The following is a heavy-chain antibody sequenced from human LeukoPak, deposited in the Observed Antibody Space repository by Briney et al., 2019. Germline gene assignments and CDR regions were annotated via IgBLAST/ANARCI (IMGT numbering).Heavy chain of an antibody. J-gene: IGHJ4*02. CDR3: AMTNGY. D-gene: IGHD2-8*01. CDR1: GFSFNGYS. V-gene: IGHV4-34*01. Sequence: SETLSLTCAGYGFSFNGYSYYWIRQPPGKGLEWIREIGHIGGHTHYNPSLKSRVTVSMDVSRNQFSLTLKSVTAADSAVYYCAMTNGYWGQGVLVTVSS. CDR2: IGHIGGHT.